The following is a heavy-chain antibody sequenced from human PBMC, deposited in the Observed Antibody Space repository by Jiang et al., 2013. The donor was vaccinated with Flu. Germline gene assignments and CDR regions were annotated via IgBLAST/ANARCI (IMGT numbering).Heavy chain of an antibody. V-gene: IGHV6-1*01. Sequence: SQTLSLTCAISGDSVSSNSAAWNWIRQSPSRGLEWLGGIYYRSKWYNEYAVSVKSRIIINPDTPKNQFSLQLNSVTPEDTAVYYCAREVAAGWDYWGQGTLVTVSS. J-gene: IGHJ4*02. D-gene: IGHD6-13*01. CDR2: IYYRSKWYN. CDR1: GDSVSSNSAA. CDR3: AREVAAGWDY.